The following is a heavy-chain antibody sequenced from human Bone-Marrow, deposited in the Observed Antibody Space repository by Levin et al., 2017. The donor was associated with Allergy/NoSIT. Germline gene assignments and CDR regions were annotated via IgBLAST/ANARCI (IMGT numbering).Heavy chain of an antibody. CDR3: AKGTWGTKDYYDSSGRNGDY. Sequence: GESLKISCAASGFTFSSYGMHWVRQAPGKGLEWVAVISYDGSNKYYADSVKGRFTISRDNSKNTLYLQMNSLRAEDTAVYYCAKGTWGTKDYYDSSGRNGDYWGQGTLVTVSS. CDR2: ISYDGSNK. D-gene: IGHD3-22*01. V-gene: IGHV3-30*18. J-gene: IGHJ4*02. CDR1: GFTFSSYG.